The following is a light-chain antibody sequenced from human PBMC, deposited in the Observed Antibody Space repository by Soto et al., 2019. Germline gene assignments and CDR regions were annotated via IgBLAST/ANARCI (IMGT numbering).Light chain of an antibody. CDR3: QHYSSYPWT. CDR2: DAS. CDR1: QSISSW. Sequence: DIHMTQTPSTLFASVGDRATIARRATQSISSWFAWYQQKPGKAPKPLIYDASNLESGVPSRFSGSGSGTEFTLTISSLQPDDFATYYCQHYSSYPWTFGQGTKV. J-gene: IGKJ1*01. V-gene: IGKV1-5*01.